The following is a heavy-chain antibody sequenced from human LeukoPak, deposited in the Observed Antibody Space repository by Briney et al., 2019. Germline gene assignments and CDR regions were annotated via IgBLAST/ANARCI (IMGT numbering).Heavy chain of an antibody. CDR3: AHFKGGSFDF. D-gene: IGHD1-26*01. Sequence: SETLSLTCTVSGGSISSSNYYWGWIRQPPGKGLEWIGSIYYSGNTYYNPSLKSRVTISVYTSKNQFSLKLTSVTAADTAVYYCAHFKGGSFDFWGQGTMVTVSS. J-gene: IGHJ3*01. V-gene: IGHV4-39*01. CDR2: IYYSGNT. CDR1: GGSISSSNYY.